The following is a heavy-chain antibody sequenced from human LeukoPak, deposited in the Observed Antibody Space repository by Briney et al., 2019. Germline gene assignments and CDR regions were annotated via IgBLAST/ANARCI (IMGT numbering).Heavy chain of an antibody. CDR3: ARESYGGNSHWYFDL. J-gene: IGHJ2*01. CDR1: GGSISSGGYY. V-gene: IGHV4-31*03. D-gene: IGHD4-23*01. CDR2: IYYSGST. Sequence: SETLSLTCTVSGGSISSGGYYWSWIRQHPGKCLEWIGYIYYSGSTYYNPSLKSRVTISVDTSKNQFSLKLSSVTAADTAVYYCARESYGGNSHWYFDLWGRGTLVTVSS.